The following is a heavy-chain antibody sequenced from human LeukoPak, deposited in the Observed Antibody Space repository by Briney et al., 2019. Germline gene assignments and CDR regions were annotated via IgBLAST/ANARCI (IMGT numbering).Heavy chain of an antibody. J-gene: IGHJ5*02. CDR1: GFTFSSHD. D-gene: IGHD5-18*01. V-gene: IGHV4-34*01. CDR2: INHSGST. CDR3: ARVLQLWLNWFDP. Sequence: GSLRLSCAASGFTFSSHDMSWVRQAPGKGLEWIGEINHSGSTNYNPSLKSRVTISVDTSKNQFSLKLSSVTAADTAVYYCARVLQLWLNWFDPWGQGTLVTVSS.